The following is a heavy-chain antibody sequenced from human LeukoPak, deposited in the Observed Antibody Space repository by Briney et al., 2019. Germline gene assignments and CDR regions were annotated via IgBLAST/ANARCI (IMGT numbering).Heavy chain of an antibody. Sequence: ASVKVSCKASGGTFTSYGISWVRQAPGQGLEWMGRINPNSGGTNYARKFQGRVTMTRDTSISTAYMELSRLRSDDTAVYYCAREWNRHYYDSSGGGFVDYWGQGTLVTVSS. V-gene: IGHV1-2*06. CDR2: INPNSGGT. J-gene: IGHJ4*02. CDR1: GGTFTSYG. CDR3: AREWNRHYYDSSGGGFVDY. D-gene: IGHD3-22*01.